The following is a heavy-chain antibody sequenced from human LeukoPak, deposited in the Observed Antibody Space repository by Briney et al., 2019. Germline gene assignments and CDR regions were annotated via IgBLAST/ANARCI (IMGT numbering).Heavy chain of an antibody. CDR3: ARGSSGWYFGY. V-gene: IGHV4-61*01. J-gene: IGHJ4*02. CDR2: IYYSGST. CDR1: GYSISSGNY. D-gene: IGHD6-19*01. Sequence: SETLSLTCSVSGYSISSGNYWGWIRQPPGKGLEWIGYIYYSGSTNYNPSLKGRVTISVDTSKNQFSLKLSSVTAADTAVYYCARGSSGWYFGYWGQGTLVTVSS.